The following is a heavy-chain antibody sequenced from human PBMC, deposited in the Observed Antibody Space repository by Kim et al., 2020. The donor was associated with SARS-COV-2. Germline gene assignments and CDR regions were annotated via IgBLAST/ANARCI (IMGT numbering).Heavy chain of an antibody. V-gene: IGHV1-3*01. J-gene: IGHJ4*02. CDR3: ATLVGAAGDFDY. D-gene: IGHD6-13*01. Sequence: KYSQTLQDRLTITRDTSARTAYMELTSLRSEDTGIYYCATLVGAAGDFDYWGQGTLVTVSS.